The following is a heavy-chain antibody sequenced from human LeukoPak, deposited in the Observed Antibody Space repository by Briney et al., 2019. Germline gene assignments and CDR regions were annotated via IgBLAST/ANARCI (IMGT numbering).Heavy chain of an antibody. CDR2: ISSGSSTI. V-gene: IGHV3-48*02. CDR3: ARAGGLLWFGEVLESSDAFHI. J-gene: IGHJ3*02. CDR1: GFTFSSFS. D-gene: IGHD3-10*01. Sequence: GGSLRLSCAASGFTFSSFSMNWVRQAPGKGLDWVSYISSGSSTIYYADSVKGRFTISRDNAKNSLYLQVNSLRDEDTAVYYCARAGGLLWFGEVLESSDAFHIWGQGTMVTVSS.